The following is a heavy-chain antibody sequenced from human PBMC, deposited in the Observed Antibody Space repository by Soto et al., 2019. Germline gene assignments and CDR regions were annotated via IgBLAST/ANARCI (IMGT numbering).Heavy chain of an antibody. CDR3: ARLTLSNYGARWFDP. CDR1: GASISSGGYY. J-gene: IGHJ5*02. CDR2: IYYSGST. V-gene: IGHV4-31*03. Sequence: QVQLQESGPGLVKPSQTLSLTCTVSGASISSGGYYWSWIRQHPGKGLEWIGYIYYSGSTYYNPSLKSRVTMSLDTSDNQFSLKLMSVTAADTAVYFCARLTLSNYGARWFDPWGQGTLVTVSS. D-gene: IGHD4-4*01.